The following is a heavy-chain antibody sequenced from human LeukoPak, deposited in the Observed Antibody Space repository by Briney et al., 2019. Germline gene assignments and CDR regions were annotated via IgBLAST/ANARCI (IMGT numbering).Heavy chain of an antibody. J-gene: IGHJ4*02. D-gene: IGHD3-16*02. CDR2: ILWDDDK. CDR1: GFSLTANGMC. V-gene: IGHV2-70*13. Sequence: ESGPALVKPTQTLTLTCTFSGFSLTANGMCVSWIRQPPRKALEWLALILWDDDKYYSTSLKTRLAISKDASKNRVVFTMTYMDPEDTATYYCARTQMSYDYVWGSYRQYYFDYWGQGVPVTVSS. CDR3: ARTQMSYDYVWGSYRQYYFDY.